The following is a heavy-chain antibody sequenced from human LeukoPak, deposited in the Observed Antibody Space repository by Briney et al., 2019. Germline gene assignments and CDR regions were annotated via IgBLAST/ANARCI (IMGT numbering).Heavy chain of an antibody. D-gene: IGHD6-19*01. CDR3: ARRDSSGWSQYYFDY. V-gene: IGHV4-4*02. Sequence: PSETLSLTCAVSGGSISSSNWWSWVRQPPGKGLEWIGEIYHSGSTNYNPSLKIRVTISVDKSKNQFSLKLSSVTAADTAVYYCARRDSSGWSQYYFDYWGQGTLVTVSS. CDR2: IYHSGST. CDR1: GGSISSSNW. J-gene: IGHJ4*02.